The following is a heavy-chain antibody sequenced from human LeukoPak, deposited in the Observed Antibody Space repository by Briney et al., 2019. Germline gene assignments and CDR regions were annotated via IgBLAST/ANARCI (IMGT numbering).Heavy chain of an antibody. CDR2: ISTSGGSS. J-gene: IGHJ4*02. D-gene: IGHD3-22*01. Sequence: GGSLRLSCAASGFTFSSYALSWVRQAPGKGLEWVSGISTSGGSSSYADSVKGRFTISRDNPRNTLYMQMNSLRAEDTALYYCAIMHPYYDGSGYWVQWGQGTLVTVSS. CDR3: AIMHPYYDGSGYWVQ. V-gene: IGHV3-23*01. CDR1: GFTFSSYA.